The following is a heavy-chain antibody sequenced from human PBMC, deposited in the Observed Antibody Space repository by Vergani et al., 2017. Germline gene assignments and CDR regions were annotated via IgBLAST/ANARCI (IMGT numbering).Heavy chain of an antibody. CDR2: IYSSGST. J-gene: IGHJ4*02. CDR1: GGSISSYY. D-gene: IGHD1-14*01. CDR3: ARGPNPYFDY. Sequence: QVQLQESGPGLVKPSETLSLTCTVSGGSISSYYWSWIRQPPGKGLGWIGYIYSSGSTNYNPSLKSRVTISVDTSKNQFSLKLSAVTAADTAVYYCARGPNPYFDYWGQGTLVTVSS. V-gene: IGHV4-59*01.